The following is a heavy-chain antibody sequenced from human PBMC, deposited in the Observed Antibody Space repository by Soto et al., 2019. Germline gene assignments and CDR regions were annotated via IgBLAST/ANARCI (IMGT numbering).Heavy chain of an antibody. V-gene: IGHV4-59*01. J-gene: IGHJ5*02. D-gene: IGHD3-10*01. CDR2: IYYSGST. Sequence: QVQLQESGPGLVKPSETLSLTCTVSGGSISSYYWSWIRQPPGKGLEWIGYIYYSGSTNYNPSLKSRVTISVDTSKNQFSLKLSSVTAADTAVYYCARDSYGSGSYYTWGQGTLVTVSS. CDR1: GGSISSYY. CDR3: ARDSYGSGSYYT.